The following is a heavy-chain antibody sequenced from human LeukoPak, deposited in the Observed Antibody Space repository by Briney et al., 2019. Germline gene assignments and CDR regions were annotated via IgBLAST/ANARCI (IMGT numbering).Heavy chain of an antibody. CDR1: GGTFSSYA. D-gene: IGHD2-21*02. CDR2: IIPILGIA. V-gene: IGHV1-69*04. J-gene: IGHJ4*02. Sequence: ASVKVSCKASGGTFSSYAISWVRQAPGQGLEWMGRIIPILGIANYAQKFQGRVTITADKSTSTAYMELSSLRSEDTAVYYCARDGTNCGGDCYYDYWGQGTLVTVSS. CDR3: ARDGTNCGGDCYYDY.